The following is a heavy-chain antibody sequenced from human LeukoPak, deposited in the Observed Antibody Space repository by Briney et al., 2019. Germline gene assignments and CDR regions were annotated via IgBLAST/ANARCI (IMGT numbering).Heavy chain of an antibody. CDR2: INSDGSAR. V-gene: IGHV3-74*01. D-gene: IGHD3-16*02. J-gene: IGHJ4*02. Sequence: GGSLRLSCAASGVTFGCPWMHWVRHAPGKGLVWVSRINSDGSARAYADSVKGRFTISRDHAEKTLYLQMNSLRAEDTAVYYCARGTAGYHSTYFDYWGQGTLVTVSS. CDR3: ARGTAGYHSTYFDY. CDR1: GVTFGCPW.